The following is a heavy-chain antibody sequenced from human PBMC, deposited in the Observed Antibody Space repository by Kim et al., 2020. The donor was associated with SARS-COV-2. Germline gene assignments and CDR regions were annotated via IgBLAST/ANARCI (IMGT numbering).Heavy chain of an antibody. Sequence: ASVKVSCKASGYTFSRYYMHWVRQAPGQGLEWMGIINPGSGSRNHDQKFQGRVTLTTDTSTSTVYLELTSLTSEDTAVYYCARGNWNDDAFEVWGQGTVVTVSS. CDR3: ARGNWNDDAFEV. CDR2: INPGSGSR. CDR1: GYTFSRYY. D-gene: IGHD1-1*01. V-gene: IGHV1-46*01. J-gene: IGHJ3*01.